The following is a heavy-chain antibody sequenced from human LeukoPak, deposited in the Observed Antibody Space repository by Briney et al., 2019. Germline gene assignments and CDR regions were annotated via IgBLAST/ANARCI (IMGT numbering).Heavy chain of an antibody. CDR1: GGSFNGYY. V-gene: IGHV4-34*01. J-gene: IGHJ4*02. CDR3: ARGQDYYDSSGYYYPGNYFDY. CDR2: INHSGST. D-gene: IGHD3-22*01. Sequence: SETLSLTCAVYGGSFNGYYWSWIRQPPGKGLEWIGEINHSGSTNYNPSLKSRVTISVDTSKNQFSLKLSSVTAADTAVYYCARGQDYYDSSGYYYPGNYFDYWGQGTLVTVSS.